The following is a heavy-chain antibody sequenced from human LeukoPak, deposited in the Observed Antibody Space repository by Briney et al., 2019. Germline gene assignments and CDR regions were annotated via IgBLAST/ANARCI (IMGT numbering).Heavy chain of an antibody. CDR1: GGSFSGYY. D-gene: IGHD6-6*01. J-gene: IGHJ6*03. CDR3: ARGDPIAARSYYYYYYYMDV. CDR2: INHSGST. V-gene: IGHV4-34*01. Sequence: SETLSLTCAVYGGSFSGYYWSWIRQPPGKGLEWIGEINHSGSTNYNPSLKSRVTISVDTSKNQFSLKLSSVTAADTAVYYCARGDPIAARSYYYYYYYMDVWGKGTTVTVSS.